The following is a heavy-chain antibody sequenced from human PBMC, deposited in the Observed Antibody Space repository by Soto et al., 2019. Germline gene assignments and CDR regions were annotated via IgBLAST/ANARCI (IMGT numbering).Heavy chain of an antibody. CDR1: GFTFSSYW. CDR3: ARDHPLEPPNYDFWSGYYKKAFDYYYYGMDV. J-gene: IGHJ6*02. Sequence: PGGSLRLSCAASGFTFSSYWMHWVRQAPGKGLVWVSRINSDGSSTSYADSVKGRFTISRDNAKNTLYLQMNSLRAEDTAVYYCARDHPLEPPNYDFWSGYYKKAFDYYYYGMDVWGQGTTVTVSS. V-gene: IGHV3-74*01. D-gene: IGHD3-3*01. CDR2: INSDGSST.